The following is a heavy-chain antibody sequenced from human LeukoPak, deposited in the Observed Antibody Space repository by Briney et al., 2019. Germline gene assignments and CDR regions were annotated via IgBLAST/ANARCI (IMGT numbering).Heavy chain of an antibody. Sequence: GGSLRLSCTASGFTFGDYAMSWFRQAPGKGLEWVGFIRSKAYGGTTEYAASVKGRFTISRDDSKSIAYLQMNSLKTEDTAVYYCTSPFPYYYDSSGPYYFDYWGQGTLVTVSS. CDR2: IRSKAYGGTT. CDR3: TSPFPYYYDSSGPYYFDY. V-gene: IGHV3-49*03. J-gene: IGHJ4*02. CDR1: GFTFGDYA. D-gene: IGHD3-22*01.